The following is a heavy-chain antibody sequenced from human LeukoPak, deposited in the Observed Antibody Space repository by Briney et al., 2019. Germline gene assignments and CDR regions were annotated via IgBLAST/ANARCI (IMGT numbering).Heavy chain of an antibody. Sequence: PGGSLRLSCAASGFTFDDYGMGWVRQAPGKGLEWVSGINWNGGSTGYADSVKGRFTISRDNAKNSLYLQMNSLRAEDTALYYCARSIYYDSSGPNDYWGQGTLVTVSS. D-gene: IGHD3-22*01. CDR1: GFTFDDYG. V-gene: IGHV3-20*04. CDR3: ARSIYYDSSGPNDY. CDR2: INWNGGST. J-gene: IGHJ4*02.